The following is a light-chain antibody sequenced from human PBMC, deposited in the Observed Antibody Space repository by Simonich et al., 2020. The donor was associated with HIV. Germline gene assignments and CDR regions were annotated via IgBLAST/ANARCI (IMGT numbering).Light chain of an antibody. J-gene: IGKJ1*01. Sequence: DIVMTQTPLSLSVTPGQPASISCNSSQSLLHSDGKTYLYWYLQKPGQSPQLLMYEVSNRFSGVPDRFSGSGSGTDFTLKNSRVEAEDVGVYYCMQGTHWQKTFGQGTKVEIK. CDR1: QSLLHSDGKTY. V-gene: IGKV2-29*03. CDR2: EVS. CDR3: MQGTHWQKT.